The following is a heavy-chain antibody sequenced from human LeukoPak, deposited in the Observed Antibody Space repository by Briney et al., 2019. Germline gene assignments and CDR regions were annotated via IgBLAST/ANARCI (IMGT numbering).Heavy chain of an antibody. CDR2: ISGSGGST. CDR1: GFTFSSYA. V-gene: IGHV3-23*01. D-gene: IGHD3-3*01. Sequence: QTGGSLRLSCAASGFTFSSYAMSWVRQAPGKGLEWVSAISGSGGSTYYADSVKGRFTISRDNSKNTLYLQMNSLRAEDTAVYYCAKDLDPLFWSGSSSGPFDYWGQGTLVTVSS. J-gene: IGHJ4*02. CDR3: AKDLDPLFWSGSSSGPFDY.